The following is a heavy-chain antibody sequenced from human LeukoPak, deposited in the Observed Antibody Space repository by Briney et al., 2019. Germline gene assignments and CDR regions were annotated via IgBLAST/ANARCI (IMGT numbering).Heavy chain of an antibody. J-gene: IGHJ4*02. D-gene: IGHD4-17*01. V-gene: IGHV4-59*01. CDR3: ARMIYGDYFDF. CDR1: GGSISSYY. Sequence: SETLSLTCSVSGGSISSYYWSWIRRPPEKGLEWIGYISYSGSITYNPSLKSRVTISLDMSKNQFSLKLSSVTAADTVVYYCARMIYGDYFDFWGQGTLVTVSS. CDR2: ISYSGSI.